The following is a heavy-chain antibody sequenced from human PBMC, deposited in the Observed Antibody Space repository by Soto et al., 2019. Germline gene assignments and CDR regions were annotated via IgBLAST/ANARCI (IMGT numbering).Heavy chain of an antibody. CDR3: ARVYCISTSCYYYYYGMDV. J-gene: IGHJ6*02. Sequence: QVQLVQCGAEVKKPGSSVKVSCKASGGTFSSYAISWVRQAPGQGLAWMGGIIPIFGTANYAQKFQGRVTITADESTSTAYMELSSLRSEDTAVYYCARVYCISTSCYYYYYGMDVWGQGTTVTVSS. CDR2: IIPIFGTA. D-gene: IGHD2-2*01. CDR1: GGTFSSYA. V-gene: IGHV1-69*12.